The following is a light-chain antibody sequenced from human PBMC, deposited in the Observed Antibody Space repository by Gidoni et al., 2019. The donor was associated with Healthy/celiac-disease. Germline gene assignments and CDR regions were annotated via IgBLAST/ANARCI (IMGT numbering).Light chain of an antibody. CDR3: QQYYSTSWT. J-gene: IGKJ1*01. V-gene: IGKV4-1*01. CDR1: QSVLYSSNNKNY. CDR2: WAS. Sequence: DLVMTQSPDSLAVSLGERATINCKSSQSVLYSSNNKNYFSWYQQKPGQPPKLLIYWASTRESGVPDRFSGSGSGTDFTLTISSLQAEDVAVYYCQQYYSTSWTFGQGTKVEIK.